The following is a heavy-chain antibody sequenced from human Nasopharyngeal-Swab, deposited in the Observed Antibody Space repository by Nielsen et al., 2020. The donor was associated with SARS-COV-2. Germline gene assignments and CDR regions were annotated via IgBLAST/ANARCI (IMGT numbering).Heavy chain of an antibody. CDR1: GFTLSSYA. CDR3: VRDSRKYCRNIDCYMGNWFDP. J-gene: IGHJ5*02. V-gene: IGHV3-30-3*01. CDR2: ISHDETNK. D-gene: IGHD2-21*02. Sequence: GGSLRLSCAASGFTLSSYAMHRVRQAPGKGLEWVAVISHDETNKDYADSVKGRFSVSRDNSKNTVYLQMSSLRSEDTAIYYCVRDSRKYCRNIDCYMGNWFDPWGQGTLVTVSS.